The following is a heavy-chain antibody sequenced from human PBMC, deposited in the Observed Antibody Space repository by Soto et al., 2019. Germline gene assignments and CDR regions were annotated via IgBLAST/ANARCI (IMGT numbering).Heavy chain of an antibody. CDR2: SRNKANSYTT. J-gene: IGHJ4*02. Sequence: VQLVESGGGSVQPGGSLRLSCAASGFTFSDYYMDWVRQAPGKGLEWVGRSRNKANSYTTEYAASVKGRFAISRDDSKNSLFLQMNSLKTEDTAVYYCVRSYSGYAWFDYWGQGTLVTVSS. CDR3: VRSYSGYAWFDY. V-gene: IGHV3-72*01. CDR1: GFTFSDYY. D-gene: IGHD5-12*01.